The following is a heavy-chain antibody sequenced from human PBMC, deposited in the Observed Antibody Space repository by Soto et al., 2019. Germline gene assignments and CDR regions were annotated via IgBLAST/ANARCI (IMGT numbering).Heavy chain of an antibody. CDR3: ARGIAAAGPKLDY. CDR1: EFTFSNYA. J-gene: IGHJ4*02. CDR2: ISYDGNNK. D-gene: IGHD6-13*01. V-gene: IGHV3-30*03. Sequence: GGSLRLSCAASEFTFSNYAMHWVRQPPGKGLQWLAVISYDGNNKYYADSVKGRFTISRDNAKNSLCLQMNSLRADDTAVYYCARGIAAAGPKLDYWGQGTLVTVSS.